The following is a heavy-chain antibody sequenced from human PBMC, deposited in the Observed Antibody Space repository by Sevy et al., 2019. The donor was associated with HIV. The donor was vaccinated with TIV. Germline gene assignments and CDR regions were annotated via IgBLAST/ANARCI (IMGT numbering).Heavy chain of an antibody. CDR1: GGTIVSSGHY. V-gene: IGHV4-39*02. CDR2: IYDNGHT. CDR3: AREAGGYDDDYGMDV. J-gene: IGHJ6*02. Sequence: SETLSLTCSVSGGTIVSSGHYWGWIRQTPGKGLEWIGSIYDNGHTYYNPSLNSRLTISIDTSKNQFSLNLSSVTAADTAIYFCAREAGGYDDDYGMDVWGQGTTVTVSS. D-gene: IGHD5-12*01.